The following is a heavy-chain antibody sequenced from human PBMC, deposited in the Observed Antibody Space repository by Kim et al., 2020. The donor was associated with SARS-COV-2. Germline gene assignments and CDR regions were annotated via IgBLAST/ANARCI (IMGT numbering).Heavy chain of an antibody. J-gene: IGHJ3*01. CDR3: TTGQRFGRDTFDV. CDR2: IKTKNDGETA. CDR1: GLTFSNAW. Sequence: GGSLRLSCAASGLTFSNAWMSWVRQPPGKGLEWVGRIKTKNDGETADYAAPVQGRFTISRDDSKNTVYLQMNSLKTGDSAVYYCTTGQRFGRDTFDVWGRGTMVTVSS. V-gene: IGHV3-15*01. D-gene: IGHD3-16*01.